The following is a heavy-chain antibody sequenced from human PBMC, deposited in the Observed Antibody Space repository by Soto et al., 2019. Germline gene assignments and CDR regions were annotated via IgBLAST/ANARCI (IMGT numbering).Heavy chain of an antibody. CDR3: AKSRYFDWLGQIDY. CDR1: GFTFSSYA. CDR2: ISGSGGST. D-gene: IGHD3-9*01. J-gene: IGHJ4*02. V-gene: IGHV3-23*01. Sequence: EVQLLESGGGLVQPGGSLRLSCAASGFTFSSYAMSWVRQAPGKGLEWVSAISGSGGSTYYADSVKGRFTISGDNSKNTLYLQMNSLRAEDTAVYYCAKSRYFDWLGQIDYWGQGTLVTVSS.